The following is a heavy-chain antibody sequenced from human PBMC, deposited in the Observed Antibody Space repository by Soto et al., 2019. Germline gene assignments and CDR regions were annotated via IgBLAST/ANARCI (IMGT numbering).Heavy chain of an antibody. CDR1: GYSFPTPW. D-gene: IGHD1-1*01. J-gene: IGHJ6*02. CDR3: ARRLSGPKEEYNAYYFYGLDV. CDR2: IDPSNSYI. Sequence: GESLKISCQGSGYSFPTPWITWVRQTPGKGLEWMGRIDPSNSYINYSPSFQGHVTISVDRSISTAYLQWSRLEASDNAIDYCARRLSGPKEEYNAYYFYGLDVWGQGTKVTVSS. V-gene: IGHV5-10-1*01.